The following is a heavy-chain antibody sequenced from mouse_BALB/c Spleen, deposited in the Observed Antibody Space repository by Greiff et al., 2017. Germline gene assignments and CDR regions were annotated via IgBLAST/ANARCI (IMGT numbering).Heavy chain of an antibody. J-gene: IGHJ4*01. CDR2: ISTYYGDA. CDR3: ANTVVSDYYAMDY. Sequence: QVQLQQSGAELVRPGVSVKISCKGSGYTFTDYAMHWVKQSHAKSLEWIGVISTYYGDASYNQKFKGKATMTVDKSSSTAYMELARLTSEDSAIYYCANTVVSDYYAMDYWGQGTSVTVSS. CDR1: GYTFTDYA. V-gene: IGHV1S137*01. D-gene: IGHD1-1*01.